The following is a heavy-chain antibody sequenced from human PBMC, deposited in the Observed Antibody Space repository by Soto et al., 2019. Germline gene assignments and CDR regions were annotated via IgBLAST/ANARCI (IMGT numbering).Heavy chain of an antibody. V-gene: IGHV3-30*18. CDR1: EFSFSSFG. J-gene: IGHJ6*02. D-gene: IGHD3-10*01. CDR2: ISYDGDNK. CDR3: AKDMDTMVRVPFYNGMDV. Sequence: PGGSLRLSCAASEFSFSSFGIHWVRQAPGKGLEWVAVISYDGDNKYYADSVKGRFTISRDNSKNTLYLQMNSLRAEDTAIYYCAKDMDTMVRVPFYNGMDVWGPGTTVTVSS.